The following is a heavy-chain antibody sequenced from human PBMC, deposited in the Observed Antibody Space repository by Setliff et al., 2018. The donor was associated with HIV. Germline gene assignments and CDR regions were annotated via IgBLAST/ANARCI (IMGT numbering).Heavy chain of an antibody. V-gene: IGHV4-4*09. J-gene: IGHJ4*02. CDR1: GGSLSSYY. CDR3: ARLSGDYYYFDY. Sequence: SETLSLTCTVSGGSLSSYYWSWIRQPPGKGLECIGYIYTSGSTNYNPPLKSRVTISPDTSKNQFSLKLTSVTAADTAVYYCARLSGDYYYFDYWGQGTLGTVS. CDR2: IYTSGST. D-gene: IGHD2-21*02.